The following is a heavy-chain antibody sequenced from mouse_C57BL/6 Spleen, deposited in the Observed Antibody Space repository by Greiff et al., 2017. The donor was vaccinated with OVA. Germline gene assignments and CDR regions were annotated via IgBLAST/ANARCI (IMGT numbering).Heavy chain of an antibody. D-gene: IGHD2-4*01. CDR1: GFTFSSYA. V-gene: IGHV5-9-1*02. J-gene: IGHJ4*01. CDR3: TRALYDYDGYAMDY. CDR2: ISSGGDYI. Sequence: EVMLVESGEGLVKPGGSLKLSCAASGFTFSSYAMSWVRQTPEKRLEWVAYISSGGDYIYYADTVKGRFTISRDNARNTLYLQMSSLKSEDTAMYYCTRALYDYDGYAMDYWGQGTSVTVSS.